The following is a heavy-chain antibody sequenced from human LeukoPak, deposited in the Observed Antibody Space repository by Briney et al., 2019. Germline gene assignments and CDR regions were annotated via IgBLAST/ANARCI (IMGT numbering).Heavy chain of an antibody. CDR2: ISAYNGNT. CDR3: ARDGLGYCSSTSCPHDY. CDR1: GYTFTSYG. J-gene: IGHJ4*02. V-gene: IGHV1-18*01. Sequence: GASVKVSCKASGYTFTSYGISWVRQAPGQGLEWMGWISAYNGNTNYAQKLQGRVTMTTDTSTSTAYMELRSLRSDDTAVYYCARDGLGYCSSTSCPHDYWGQGTLVTVSS. D-gene: IGHD2-2*01.